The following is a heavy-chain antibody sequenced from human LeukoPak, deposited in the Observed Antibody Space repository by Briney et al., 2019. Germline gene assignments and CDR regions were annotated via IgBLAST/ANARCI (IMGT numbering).Heavy chain of an antibody. V-gene: IGHV3-48*03. D-gene: IGHD1-26*01. CDR3: ARGVSRNSGNFPYTCYMDV. J-gene: IGHJ6*03. CDR2: FDRNGSTK. Sequence: GGSPRLPFSAPGVTFKSSEMTRGRQAPGKGAEGVAYFDRNGSTKYFADSVRGRFSISRDNAKNTLSLQMNSLRAEDTGVYSCARGVSRNSGNFPYTCYMDVWGRGITVTVSS. CDR1: GVTFKSSE.